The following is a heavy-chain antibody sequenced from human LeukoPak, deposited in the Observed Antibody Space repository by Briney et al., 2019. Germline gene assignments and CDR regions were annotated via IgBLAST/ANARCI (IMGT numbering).Heavy chain of an antibody. CDR3: AKDGTGTTGGFDY. J-gene: IGHJ4*02. D-gene: IGHD1-7*01. CDR2: IWYDGSNK. CDR1: GFTFSSYG. V-gene: IGHV3-33*06. Sequence: GRSLRLSCAASGFTFSSYGTHWVRQAPGKGLEWVAVIWYDGSNKYYADSVKGRFTISRDNSKNTLYLQMNSLRAEDTAVYYCAKDGTGTTGGFDYWGQGTLVTVSS.